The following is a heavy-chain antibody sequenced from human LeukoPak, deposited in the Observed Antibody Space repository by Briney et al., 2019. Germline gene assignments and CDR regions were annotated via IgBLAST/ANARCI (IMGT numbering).Heavy chain of an antibody. V-gene: IGHV4-61*02. Sequence: SETLSLTRTVSGGSISSDSYYWSWIRQPAGKGLEWIGRIYTSGSTNYNPSLKSRVTISVDTSKNQFSLKLSSVTAAGTAVYYCARQLIAVAGTIGYYYMDVWGKGTTVTVSS. D-gene: IGHD6-19*01. CDR1: GGSISSDSYY. CDR3: ARQLIAVAGTIGYYYMDV. CDR2: IYTSGST. J-gene: IGHJ6*03.